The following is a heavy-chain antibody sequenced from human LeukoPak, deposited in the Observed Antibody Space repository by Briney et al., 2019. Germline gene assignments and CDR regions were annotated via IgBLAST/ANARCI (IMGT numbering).Heavy chain of an antibody. CDR3: ARPGYYGSGSYRAFDI. V-gene: IGHV5-51*01. CDR1: GYSFTNYW. Sequence: HGESLKISCEGCGYSFTNYWIGWVRQMPGKGLECMGIIYSCHSDARYSPSFQGQVTNSANKSINTTYLQWSRLKASDTAMYYCARPGYYGSGSYRAFDIWGQGTMVTVSS. CDR2: IYSCHSDA. D-gene: IGHD3-10*01. J-gene: IGHJ3*02.